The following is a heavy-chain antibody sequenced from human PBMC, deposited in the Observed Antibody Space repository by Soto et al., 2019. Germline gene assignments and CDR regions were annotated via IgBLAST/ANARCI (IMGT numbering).Heavy chain of an antibody. CDR3: ARGRYGEY. CDR1: GYTFTSYG. D-gene: IGHD3-10*01. J-gene: IGHJ4*02. Sequence: QVHLVQSGAEVRKPGASVKVSCKGSGYTFTSYGIAWVRQAPGQGLEWMGWISAHNDNTNYAQKVQGRVTVTRDTSTSTAYMELRNLISDDTAVYYCARGRYGEYWGQGALVTVSS. V-gene: IGHV1-18*01. CDR2: ISAHNDNT.